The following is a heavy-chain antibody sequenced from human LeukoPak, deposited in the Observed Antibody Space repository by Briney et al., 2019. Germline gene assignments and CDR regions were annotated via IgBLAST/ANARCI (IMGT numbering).Heavy chain of an antibody. V-gene: IGHV4-39*01. D-gene: IGHD4-17*01. J-gene: IGHJ4*02. CDR1: GGSISSGTYY. CDR2: IYYSGST. CDR3: ASLTVTPDY. Sequence: SETLSLTCTVSGGSISSGTYYWGWIRQPPGKGLEWIGSIYYSGSTYYNLSLKSRVTISVDTSKNQFSLKLSSVTAADTAVYYCASLTVTPDYWGQGTLVTVSS.